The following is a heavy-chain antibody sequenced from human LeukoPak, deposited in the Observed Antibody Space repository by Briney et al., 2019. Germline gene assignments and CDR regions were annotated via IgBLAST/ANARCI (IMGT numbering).Heavy chain of an antibody. CDR1: GYTFTANY. CDR3: GRAPGIATIEY. D-gene: IGHD6-13*01. CDR2: INPNSGGK. V-gene: IGHV1-2*02. Sequence: SVKVSCKASGYTFTANYIHWVRQAPGQGLEWMGWINPNSGGKNYAQRFQGKVTLTRDTSISTVYMEVSRLRYDDTAVYYCGRAPGIATIEYWGQGTLVTVSS. J-gene: IGHJ4*02.